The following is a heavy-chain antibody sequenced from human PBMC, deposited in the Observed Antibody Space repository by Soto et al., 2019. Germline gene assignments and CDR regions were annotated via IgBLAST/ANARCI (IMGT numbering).Heavy chain of an antibody. Sequence: QVQLVESGGGVVQPGRSLRLSCAASGFTFSSYGMHWVRQAPGKGLEWVAVIWYDGSNKYYADSVKGRFTISRDNSKNTLYLQMNSLRAEDTAVYYCARAEQYSSGWYLDYWGQGTLVTVSS. CDR2: IWYDGSNK. CDR3: ARAEQYSSGWYLDY. V-gene: IGHV3-33*01. D-gene: IGHD6-19*01. CDR1: GFTFSSYG. J-gene: IGHJ4*02.